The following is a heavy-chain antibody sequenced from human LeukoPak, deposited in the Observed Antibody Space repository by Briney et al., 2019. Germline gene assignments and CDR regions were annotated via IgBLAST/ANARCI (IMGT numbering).Heavy chain of an antibody. D-gene: IGHD3-22*01. CDR3: ALQNDSSPFDY. J-gene: IGHJ4*02. V-gene: IGHV3-53*01. CDR1: GFTVSSHY. CDR2: IYSGGST. Sequence: GGSLRLSCAASGFTVSSHYMSWVRQAPGERLEWVSVIYSGGSTDYADSVKGRLTISRDNSKNTLYLQMNSLRAEDTAVYYCALQNDSSPFDYWGQGTLVTVSS.